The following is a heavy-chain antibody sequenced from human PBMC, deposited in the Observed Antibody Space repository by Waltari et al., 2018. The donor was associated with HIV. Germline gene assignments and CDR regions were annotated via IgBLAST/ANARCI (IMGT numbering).Heavy chain of an antibody. CDR2: IRYDGSNK. V-gene: IGHV3-30*02. CDR1: GFTFSSYG. CDR3: AKMSEPYG. D-gene: IGHD3-10*01. J-gene: IGHJ4*02. Sequence: QVQLVESGGGVVQPGGSLRPSCAAPGFTFSSYGMHWVRQAPGKGLEWVAFIRYDGSNKYYADSVKGRFTISRDNSKNTLYLQMNSLRAEDTAVYYCAKMSEPYGWGQGTLVTVSS.